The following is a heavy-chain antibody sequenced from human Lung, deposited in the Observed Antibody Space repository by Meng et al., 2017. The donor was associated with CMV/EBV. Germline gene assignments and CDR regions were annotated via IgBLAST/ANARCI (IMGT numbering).Heavy chain of an antibody. CDR2: IYWNDDK. V-gene: IGHV2-5*01. CDR3: AHRALYCDFWSGDYIPRYGMDV. D-gene: IGHD3-3*01. J-gene: IGHJ6*02. Sequence: SXPXLVXPTQTLTLTCTFSGFSPSTSGVGVGWIRQPPGKALEWLGLIYWNDDKRYSPSLKSRLTITKDTSKNQVVLTMTNMDPVDTATYYCAHRALYCDFWSGDYIPRYGMDVWGQGXTVTVSS. CDR1: GFSPSTSGVG.